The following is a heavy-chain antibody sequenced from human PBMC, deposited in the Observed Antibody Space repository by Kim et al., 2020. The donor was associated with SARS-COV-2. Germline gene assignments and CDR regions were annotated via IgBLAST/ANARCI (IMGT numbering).Heavy chain of an antibody. CDR3: ARDMSYYYDSSGYVDDVSAFHI. Sequence: GGSLRLSCAASGFTFRSYGMRWVRQAPGKGLEWVAVIWYDGRNKNYADSVKGRFTISRDNSKNTLYLQMNSLRAEDTAVYYCARDMSYYYDSSGYVDDVSAFHIWGEGTMVTVPS. CDR1: GFTFRSYG. J-gene: IGHJ3*02. V-gene: IGHV3-33*08. D-gene: IGHD3-22*01. CDR2: IWYDGRNK.